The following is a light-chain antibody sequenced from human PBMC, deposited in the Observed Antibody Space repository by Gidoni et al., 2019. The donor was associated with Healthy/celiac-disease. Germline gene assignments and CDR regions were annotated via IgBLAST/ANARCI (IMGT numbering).Light chain of an antibody. V-gene: IGKV1-39*01. CDR2: AAS. Sequence: DTHMTQFPSSLSASVGDRVTITCRVSQSISSQLNWCQQKPGRAPKPLINAASGLQGRVPSVFSSGRSGTDFTLTISSLQPEDFAAYYCRQSYSTPRTFGQXTKVEIK. J-gene: IGKJ1*01. CDR1: QSISSQ. CDR3: RQSYSTPRT.